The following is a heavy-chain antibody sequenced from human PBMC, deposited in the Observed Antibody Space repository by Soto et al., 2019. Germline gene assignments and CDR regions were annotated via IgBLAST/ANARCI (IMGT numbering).Heavy chain of an antibody. Sequence: LRLSCAASGFTFSSYGMHWVRQAPGKGLEWVAVIWYDGSNKYYADSVKGRFTISRDNSKNTLYLQMNSLRAEDTAVYYCAREEYDSSGYYYDYWGQGTLVTVSS. V-gene: IGHV3-33*01. CDR2: IWYDGSNK. CDR1: GFTFSSYG. J-gene: IGHJ4*02. D-gene: IGHD3-22*01. CDR3: AREEYDSSGYYYDY.